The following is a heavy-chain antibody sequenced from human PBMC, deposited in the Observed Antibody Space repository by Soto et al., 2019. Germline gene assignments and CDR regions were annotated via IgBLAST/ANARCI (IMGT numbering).Heavy chain of an antibody. Sequence: GGSLRLSCAASGFTFSSYAMSWVRQAPGKGLEWVSAISGSGGSTYYADSVKGRFTISRDNSKNTLYLQMNSLRAEDTAVYYCAKDRIGSVYCSSTSCYTVDYWGQGTLVTAPQ. J-gene: IGHJ4*02. D-gene: IGHD2-2*02. V-gene: IGHV3-23*01. CDR2: ISGSGGST. CDR3: AKDRIGSVYCSSTSCYTVDY. CDR1: GFTFSSYA.